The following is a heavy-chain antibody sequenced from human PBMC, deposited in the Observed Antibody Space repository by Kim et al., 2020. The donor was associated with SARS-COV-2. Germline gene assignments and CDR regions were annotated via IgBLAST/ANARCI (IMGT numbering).Heavy chain of an antibody. CDR3: AKEGYKYGYALAEFDN. D-gene: IGHD5-18*01. J-gene: IGHJ4*02. CDR1: KFTFGEYA. Sequence: GGSLRLSCTASKFTFGEYAMHWVRQAPGKGLEWVSGISWNSGSIVYADSVKGRFTISRDNAKKSLYLQMNGLRAEDTALYYCAKEGYKYGYALAEFDNWGQGTLVTVSS. CDR2: ISWNSGSI. V-gene: IGHV3-9*01.